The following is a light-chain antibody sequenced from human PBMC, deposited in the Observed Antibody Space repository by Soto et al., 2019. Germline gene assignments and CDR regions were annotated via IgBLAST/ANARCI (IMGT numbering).Light chain of an antibody. CDR2: KVS. Sequence: DIPMTQSPSTLSASVGDRVTITCRASQRIGRWLAWYQKKPGKAPKTLIYKVSGLESGVPSRFSGSASGTEFTLTISSLQPDDFSTYYCQQYQSYSWTFGPGTKVEIK. V-gene: IGKV1-5*03. J-gene: IGKJ1*01. CDR3: QQYQSYSWT. CDR1: QRIGRW.